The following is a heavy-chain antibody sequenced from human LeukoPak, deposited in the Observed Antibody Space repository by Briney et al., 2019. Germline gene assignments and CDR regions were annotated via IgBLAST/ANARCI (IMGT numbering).Heavy chain of an antibody. Sequence: SETLSLTCTVSGGSISSSSYYWGWIRQPPGKGLEWIGSIYYSGSTYYNPSLKSRVTISVDTSKNQFSLKLSSVTAADTAVYYCAGHSYSYGYYYYGMDVWGQGTTVTVSS. J-gene: IGHJ6*02. D-gene: IGHD5-18*01. V-gene: IGHV4-39*01. CDR2: IYYSGST. CDR1: GGSISSSSYY. CDR3: AGHSYSYGYYYYGMDV.